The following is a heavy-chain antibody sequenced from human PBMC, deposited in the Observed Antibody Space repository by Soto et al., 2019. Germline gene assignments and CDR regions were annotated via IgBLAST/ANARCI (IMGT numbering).Heavy chain of an antibody. CDR2: ISWNSGSV. CDR1: GFSFDDYA. D-gene: IGHD2-15*01. V-gene: IGHV3-9*01. Sequence: GGSLRLSCTASGFSFDDYAMHWVRQAPGKGLEWVSGISWNSGSVAYADSVKGRFTISRDNVKKSLYLQMNSLRIEDTALYYCAKAAGRVYCSGNPYCYSRVVDSWGTGTLGTLAS. J-gene: IGHJ4*02. CDR3: AKAAGRVYCSGNPYCYSRVVDS.